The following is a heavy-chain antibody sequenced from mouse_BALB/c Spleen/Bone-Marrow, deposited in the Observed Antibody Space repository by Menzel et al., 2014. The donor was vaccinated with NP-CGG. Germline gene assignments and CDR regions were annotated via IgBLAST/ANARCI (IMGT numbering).Heavy chain of an antibody. D-gene: IGHD1-2*01. J-gene: IGHJ2*01. Sequence: LQQSGSELVRPGASVKLPCKASGYTFTSYWMHWVKQRPGQGLEWIGNIYPGSGSTNYDEKFKSKATLTVDTSSSTAYMQLSSLTSEDSAVYYCTPRLRYWGQGTTLTVSS. V-gene: IGHV1S22*01. CDR2: IYPGSGST. CDR3: TPRLRY. CDR1: GYTFTSYW.